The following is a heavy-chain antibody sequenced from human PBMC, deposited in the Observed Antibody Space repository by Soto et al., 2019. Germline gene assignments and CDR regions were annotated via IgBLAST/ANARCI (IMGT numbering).Heavy chain of an antibody. CDR1: GGSISTYY. CDR3: ARSFAGVVITYFDY. V-gene: IGHV4-59*01. J-gene: IGHJ4*02. D-gene: IGHD3-3*01. CDR2: IYYSGST. Sequence: SETLSLTCTVSGGSISTYYWSWIRQPPGKGLEWIGYIYYSGSTNYNPSLKSRVTISVDTSKNQFSLKLSSVSAADTAVYYCARSFAGVVITYFDYWGQGTLVTVST.